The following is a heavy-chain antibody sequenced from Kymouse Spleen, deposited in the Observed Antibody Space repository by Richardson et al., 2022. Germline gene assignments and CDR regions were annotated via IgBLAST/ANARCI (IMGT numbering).Heavy chain of an antibody. CDR3: AKDESKLVSTVWTS. J-gene: IGHJ6*02. D-gene: IGHD1-1*01,IGHD1-20*01,IGHD1-7*01. CDR2: ISWNSGSI. V-gene: IGHV3-9*01. CDR1: GFTFDDYA. Sequence: EVQLVESGGGLVQPGRSLRLSCAASGFTFDDYAMHWVRQAPGKGLEWVSGISWNSGSIGYADSVKGRFTISRDNAKNSLYLQMNSLRAEDTALYYCAKDESKLVSTVWTSGAKGPRSPSPQ.